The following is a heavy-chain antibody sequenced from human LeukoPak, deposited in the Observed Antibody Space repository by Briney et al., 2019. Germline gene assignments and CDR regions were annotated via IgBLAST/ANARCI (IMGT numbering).Heavy chain of an antibody. J-gene: IGHJ3*02. CDR1: GYTFTGYY. V-gene: IGHV1-2*02. Sequence: ASVKVSCKASGYTFTGYYMHWGRQAPGQGLGWMGWINPNSGGTNYAQKFQGRVTMTRDTSISTAYMELSRLRSEDTAVYYCASTKDYSVGDAFDIWGQGTMVTVSS. CDR2: INPNSGGT. D-gene: IGHD2-15*01. CDR3: ASTKDYSVGDAFDI.